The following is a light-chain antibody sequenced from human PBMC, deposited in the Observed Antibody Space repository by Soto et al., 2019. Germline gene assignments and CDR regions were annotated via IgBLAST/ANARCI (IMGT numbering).Light chain of an antibody. J-gene: IGLJ3*02. Sequence: QSVLTQPPSASGTPGQTVTISSSGSSSNIGTNYVFWYQHLPGTAPKLLIYGNNQRPSGVPDRFSGSRSGTSASLAISGLRPEDEADYYCAVWDDSLSGVVCGGGTKVTVL. CDR3: AVWDDSLSGVV. CDR1: SSNIGTNY. V-gene: IGLV1-47*01. CDR2: GNN.